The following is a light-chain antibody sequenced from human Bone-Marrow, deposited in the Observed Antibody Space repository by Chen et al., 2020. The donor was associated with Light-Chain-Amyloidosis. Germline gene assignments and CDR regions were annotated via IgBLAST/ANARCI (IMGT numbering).Light chain of an antibody. Sequence: NFMLTQPHSVSESPGKTVIISCTRRSGSIATNYVQWYQQRPGSSPTTVIYEDDQRPSGVPDRFSGSIDRSSNSASLTISGVKTEDEADYYCQSYQGSSQGVFGGGTKLTVL. V-gene: IGLV6-57*01. J-gene: IGLJ3*02. CDR3: QSYQGSSQGV. CDR2: EDD. CDR1: SGSIATNY.